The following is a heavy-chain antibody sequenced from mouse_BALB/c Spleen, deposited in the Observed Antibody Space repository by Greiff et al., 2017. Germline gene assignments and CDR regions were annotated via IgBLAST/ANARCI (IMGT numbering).Heavy chain of an antibody. CDR1: GYTFTSYW. D-gene: IGHD2-2*01. Sequence: VQLQQSGTVLARPGASVKMSCKASGYTFTSYWMHWVKQRPGQGLEWIGAIYPGNSDTSYNQKFKGKAKLTAVTSTSTAYMELSSLTNEDSAVYYCTKGGYDDAMDYWGQGTSVTVSS. CDR2: IYPGNSDT. CDR3: TKGGYDDAMDY. V-gene: IGHV1-5*01. J-gene: IGHJ4*01.